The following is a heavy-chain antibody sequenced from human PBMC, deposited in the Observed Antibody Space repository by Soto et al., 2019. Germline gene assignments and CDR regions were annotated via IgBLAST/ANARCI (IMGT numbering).Heavy chain of an antibody. Sequence: SGPTLVNPTQTLTLTCTLSGISLSTRGVGLGWIRQTPGKALEWLALVYWNDDKHYSPSLKSRLTITKDTSKNQAILTMTNMDPVDTATYYCARGLATLPVFAFDIWGQGTVVTV. CDR2: VYWNDDK. D-gene: IGHD1-1*01. V-gene: IGHV2-5*01. CDR1: GISLSTRGVG. CDR3: ARGLATLPVFAFDI. J-gene: IGHJ3*02.